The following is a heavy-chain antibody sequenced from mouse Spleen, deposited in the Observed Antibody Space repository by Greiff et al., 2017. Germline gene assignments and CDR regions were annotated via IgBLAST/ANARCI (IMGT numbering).Heavy chain of an antibody. CDR2: INPSNGGT. CDR3: TRRDLGRWYFDV. CDR1: GYTFTSYY. Sequence: QVQLQQSGAELVKPGASVKLSCKASGYTFTSYYMYWVKQRPGQGLEWIGEINPSNGGTNFNEKFKSKATLTVDKSSSTAYMQLSSLTSEDSAVYYCTRRDLGRWYFDVWGAGTTVTVSS. D-gene: IGHD4-1*01. J-gene: IGHJ1*01. V-gene: IGHV1S81*02.